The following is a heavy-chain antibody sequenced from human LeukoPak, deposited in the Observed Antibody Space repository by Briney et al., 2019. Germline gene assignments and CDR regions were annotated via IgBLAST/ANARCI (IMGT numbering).Heavy chain of an antibody. Sequence: GGSLRLSCAASGFTFSDFAMSWVRQAPGKGLEWVSTIGGSGGNTFYADSVKGRFTISRDNSKNTLFLQMNSLRAEDTAVFYCAKRPYGGSFDFWGQGTLVTVSS. CDR3: AKRPYGGSFDF. CDR1: GFTFSDFA. D-gene: IGHD4-23*01. V-gene: IGHV3-23*01. CDR2: IGGSGGNT. J-gene: IGHJ4*02.